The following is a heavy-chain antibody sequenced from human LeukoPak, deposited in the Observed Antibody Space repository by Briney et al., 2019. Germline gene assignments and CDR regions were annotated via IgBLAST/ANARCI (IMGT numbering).Heavy chain of an antibody. CDR3: ARDAAYGYDRFDY. Sequence: PGGSLRLSCAASGFTFDDYGMSWVRQAPGKGLEWVSGISWNSGSIGYVDSMKGRFTISRDNAKNSLYLQMNSLRAEDTAVYYCARDAAYGYDRFDYWGQGTQVTVSS. V-gene: IGHV3-20*04. CDR2: ISWNSGSI. D-gene: IGHD5-18*01. CDR1: GFTFDDYG. J-gene: IGHJ4*02.